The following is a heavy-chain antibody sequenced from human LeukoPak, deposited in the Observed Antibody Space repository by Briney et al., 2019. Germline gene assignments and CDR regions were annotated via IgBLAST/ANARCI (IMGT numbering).Heavy chain of an antibody. CDR3: AREMLPGDAFDI. D-gene: IGHD1-14*01. J-gene: IGHJ3*02. CDR1: GFTFSSYA. V-gene: IGHV3-64*01. CDR2: ISSNGGST. Sequence: GGSLRLSCAASGFTFSSYAMHWVRQAPGKGLEYVSAISSNGGSTYYANSVKGRFTISRDNSKNTLYLQMGSLRAEDMAVYYCAREMLPGDAFDIWGQGTMVTVSS.